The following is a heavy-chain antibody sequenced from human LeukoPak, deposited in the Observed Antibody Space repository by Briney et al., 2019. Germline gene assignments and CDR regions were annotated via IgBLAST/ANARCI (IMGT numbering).Heavy chain of an antibody. Sequence: PSEPLSLTCSVSGDSISRGGDYWTWIRQHPEKGLEWIGYISGSGSTYYSPSLRSRVTVSADTSKNQFSLKLTSVTAADTAVFYCARVPIIRGVIEDWGQGTLVSVSS. V-gene: IGHV4-31*03. CDR2: ISGSGST. D-gene: IGHD3-10*01. CDR3: ARVPIIRGVIED. J-gene: IGHJ4*02. CDR1: GDSISRGGDY.